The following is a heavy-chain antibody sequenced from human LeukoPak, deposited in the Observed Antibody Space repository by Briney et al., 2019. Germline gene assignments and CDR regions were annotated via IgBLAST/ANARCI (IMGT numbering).Heavy chain of an antibody. CDR2: IYYSGST. J-gene: IGHJ4*02. Sequence: SETLSLTCTVSGGSISSYYWSWIRQPPGKGLEWIGYIYYSGSTNYNPSLKSRVTISADTSKNQFSLKLSSVTAADTAVYYCARVHYDSSGYRKFDYWGQGTLVTVSS. CDR1: GGSISSYY. CDR3: ARVHYDSSGYRKFDY. D-gene: IGHD3-22*01. V-gene: IGHV4-59*01.